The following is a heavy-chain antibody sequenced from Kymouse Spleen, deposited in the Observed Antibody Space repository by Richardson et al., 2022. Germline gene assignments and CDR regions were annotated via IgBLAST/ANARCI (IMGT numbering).Heavy chain of an antibody. V-gene: IGHV4-34*01. CDR3: ASITGTTGFDP. J-gene: IGHJ5*02. D-gene: IGHD1-7*01. Sequence: QVQLQQWGAGLLKPSETLSLTCAVYGGSFSGYYWSWIRQPPGKGLEWIGEINHSGSTNYNPSLKSRVTISVDTSKNQFSLKLSSVTAADTAVYYCASITGTTGFDPWGQGTLVTVSS. CDR1: GGSFSGYY. CDR2: INHSGST.